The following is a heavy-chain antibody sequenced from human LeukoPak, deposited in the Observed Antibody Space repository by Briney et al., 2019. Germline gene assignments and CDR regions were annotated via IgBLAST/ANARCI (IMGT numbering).Heavy chain of an antibody. CDR2: IKQDGSEK. CDR1: GFTFSSSG. Sequence: PGGSLRLSCAASGFTFSSSGMHWVRQAPGKGLEWVANIKQDGSEKYYVDSVKGRFAISRDNAKNSVYLQMNGLRAEDTAVYYCARENTAVPGGDCWGQGTLVTVSS. V-gene: IGHV3-7*01. J-gene: IGHJ4*02. CDR3: ARENTAVPGGDC. D-gene: IGHD5-18*01.